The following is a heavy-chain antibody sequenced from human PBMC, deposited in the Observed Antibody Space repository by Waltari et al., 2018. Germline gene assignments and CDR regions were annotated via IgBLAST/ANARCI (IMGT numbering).Heavy chain of an antibody. CDR1: GLTFTQAW. D-gene: IGHD1-26*01. CDR3: ATDWGIVGVPAGRYFDL. Sequence: EVQLVESGGGLVEPGGSSRLSCAASGLTFTQAWLRSVRQAPGKVLEWIGHIRSKIDGGTTDYAAPVQGRFTISRDDSKNTMYLQMDSLNTEDTGVYYCATDWGIVGVPAGRYFDLWGRGTLVTVSS. V-gene: IGHV3-15*01. J-gene: IGHJ2*01. CDR2: IRSKIDGGTT.